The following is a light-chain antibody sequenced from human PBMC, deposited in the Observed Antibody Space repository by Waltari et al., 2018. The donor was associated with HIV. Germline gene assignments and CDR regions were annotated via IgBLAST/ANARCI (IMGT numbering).Light chain of an antibody. J-gene: IGLJ1*01. V-gene: IGLV2-14*01. CDR2: GVS. CDR1: SSDVGGYNY. Sequence: QSALTQPASVSGSPGQSITISCSGTSSDVGGYNYVSWYQQYPGKAPKPMIYGVSERPSGVSNRFSGSKSGNTASLTISGLQAEDEADYYCSSYTSSSTYVFGTGTKVTVL. CDR3: SSYTSSSTYV.